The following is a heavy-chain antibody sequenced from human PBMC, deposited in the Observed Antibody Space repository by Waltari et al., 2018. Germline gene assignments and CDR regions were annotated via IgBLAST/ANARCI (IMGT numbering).Heavy chain of an antibody. CDR1: GCSISCYY. V-gene: IGHV4-59*01. J-gene: IGHJ3*02. D-gene: IGHD3-3*01. CDR3: ARDSNYDFWSGYPDAFDI. CDR2: IYYSGST. Sequence: QVQLQESGPGLVKPSETLSLTCTVSGCSISCYYWSWIRQPPGKGLEWIGYIYYSGSTNYNPSLKSRVTISVDTSKNQFSLKLSSVTAADTAVYYCARDSNYDFWSGYPDAFDIWGQGTMVTVSS.